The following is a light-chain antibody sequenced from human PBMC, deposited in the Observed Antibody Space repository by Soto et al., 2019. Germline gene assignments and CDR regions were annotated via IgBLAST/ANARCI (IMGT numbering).Light chain of an antibody. CDR2: AAS. V-gene: IGKV1-27*01. Sequence: DIQMTQSPSTLSGSVGDIVTITCWASQTISSWLAGYQQPPGKVTQLLIYAASTLQSGVPSRFSGIGSGTDFTLTISSLQPEDVATYYCQKYNSAPQTFGQGTKVDI. CDR3: QKYNSAPQT. J-gene: IGKJ1*01. CDR1: QTISSW.